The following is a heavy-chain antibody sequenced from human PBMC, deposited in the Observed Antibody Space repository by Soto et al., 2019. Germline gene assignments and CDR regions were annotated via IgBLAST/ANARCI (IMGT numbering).Heavy chain of an antibody. CDR3: ARVSGIYYYGMDV. D-gene: IGHD3-10*01. V-gene: IGHV4-34*01. CDR1: GGSFSGYY. Sequence: SETLSLTCAVYGGSFSGYYWSWIRQPPGKGLEWIGEINHSGSTNYNPSIKSRVTISVDTSKNQVSLKLSSVTAADTAVYYCARVSGIYYYGMDVWGQGTTVT. CDR2: INHSGST. J-gene: IGHJ6*02.